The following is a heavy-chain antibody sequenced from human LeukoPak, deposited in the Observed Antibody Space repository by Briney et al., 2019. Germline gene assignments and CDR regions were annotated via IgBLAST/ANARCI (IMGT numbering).Heavy chain of an antibody. Sequence: ATVKVSCKASGYTFTGYYMHWVRQAPGQGLEWMGWINPNSGGTNYAQKFQGRVTMTRDTSISTAYMELRRLRSDDTAVYYCAGEYYGSGSSPTIDNWGQGTLVTV. CDR1: GYTFTGYY. D-gene: IGHD3-10*01. V-gene: IGHV1-2*02. CDR2: INPNSGGT. CDR3: AGEYYGSGSSPTIDN. J-gene: IGHJ4*02.